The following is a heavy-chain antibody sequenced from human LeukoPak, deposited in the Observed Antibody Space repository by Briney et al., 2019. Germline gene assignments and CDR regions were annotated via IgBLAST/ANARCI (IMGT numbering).Heavy chain of an antibody. V-gene: IGHV1-3*03. D-gene: IGHD3-10*01. CDR1: GYTFTSYV. Sequence: ASVKVSGKASGYTFTSYVIHWVRQAPGQRLEWMGWINAGNGNTKYSQEFQDRVTITRDTSASTAYMELSSLRSEDMAVYYCARHGSDDAFDIWGQGTMVTVSS. J-gene: IGHJ3*02. CDR2: INAGNGNT. CDR3: ARHGSDDAFDI.